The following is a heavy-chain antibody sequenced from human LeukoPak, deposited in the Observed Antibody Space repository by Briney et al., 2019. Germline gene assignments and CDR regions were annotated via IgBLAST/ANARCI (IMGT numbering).Heavy chain of an antibody. D-gene: IGHD6-13*01. CDR2: IIPIFGTA. CDR3: ARVPQGSSWPYYFDY. CDR1: GGTFSSYA. J-gene: IGHJ4*02. Sequence: SVKVSCKASGGTFSSYAISWVRQAPGQGLEWMGGIIPIFGTANYAQKFQGRVTITADRSTTTAYMELSSLRSEDTAVYYCARVPQGSSWPYYFDYWGQGTLVTVSS. V-gene: IGHV1-69*06.